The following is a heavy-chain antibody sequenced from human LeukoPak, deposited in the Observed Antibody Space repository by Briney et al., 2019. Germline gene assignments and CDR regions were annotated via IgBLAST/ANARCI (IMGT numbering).Heavy chain of an antibody. J-gene: IGHJ4*02. D-gene: IGHD3-3*01. Sequence: PGGSLRLSCAASGFTFSSYAMHWVRQAPGKGLEWVAVISYDGSNKYYADSVKGRFTISRDNSKNTLYLQMNSLRAEDTAVYYCARGPWSGYYTVYYFDYWGQGTLVTVSS. CDR2: ISYDGSNK. CDR3: ARGPWSGYYTVYYFDY. CDR1: GFTFSSYA. V-gene: IGHV3-30-3*01.